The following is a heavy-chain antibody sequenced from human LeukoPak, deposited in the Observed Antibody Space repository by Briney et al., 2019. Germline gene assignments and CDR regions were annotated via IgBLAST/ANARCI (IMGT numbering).Heavy chain of an antibody. V-gene: IGHV4-4*07. CDR1: GGSISSYY. D-gene: IGHD1-1*01. CDR2: IYTSGST. J-gene: IGHJ5*02. Sequence: SETLSLTCTVSGGSISSYYWSWIRQPAGKGLEWIGRIYTSGSTNYNPSLKSRVTMSVDTSKNQFSLKLSSVTAADTAVYYCARDTHWNDDCNWFDPWGQGTLVTVSS. CDR3: ARDTHWNDDCNWFDP.